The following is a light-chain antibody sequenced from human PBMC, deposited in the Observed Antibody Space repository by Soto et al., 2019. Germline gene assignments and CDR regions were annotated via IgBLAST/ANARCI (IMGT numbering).Light chain of an antibody. Sequence: MVLNQSPRTLCFSVWSRSTLYSRASQSVSNSYLAWYQQKPGQAPRLLMYGASNRATGIPDRFSGSGSETDFTLTISRLEPADFAVYYCQNYNKWPWTFGQGTKVDNK. CDR2: GAS. J-gene: IGKJ1*01. CDR1: QSVSNSY. V-gene: IGKV3-20*01. CDR3: QNYNKWPWT.